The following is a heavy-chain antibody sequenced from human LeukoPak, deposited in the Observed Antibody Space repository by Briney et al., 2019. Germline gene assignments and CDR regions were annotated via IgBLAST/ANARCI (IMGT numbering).Heavy chain of an antibody. J-gene: IGHJ2*01. CDR3: ARDGGQLDRYFDL. Sequence: KSSETLSLTCTVSGVSISSYYWSWIRQPPGKGLEWLGYIYYSGSTNYNPSLKSRVTISVDTSKNQFSPKLSSVTAADTAVYYCARDGGQLDRYFDLWAVAPWSLSPQ. V-gene: IGHV4-59*01. D-gene: IGHD6-6*01. CDR2: IYYSGST. CDR1: GVSISSYY.